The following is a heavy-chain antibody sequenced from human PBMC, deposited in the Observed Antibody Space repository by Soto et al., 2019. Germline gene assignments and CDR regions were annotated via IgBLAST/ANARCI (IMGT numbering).Heavy chain of an antibody. CDR3: ARDVEYYDSSGYISPLFDP. J-gene: IGHJ5*02. D-gene: IGHD3-22*01. V-gene: IGHV4-59*12. CDR2: IYYSGST. Sequence: SETLSLTCTVSGGSISSYYWSWIRQPPGKGLEWIGYIYYSGSTYYNPSLKSRVTISVDTSKNQFSLKLSSVTAADTAVYYCARDVEYYDSSGYISPLFDPWGQGTLVTVS. CDR1: GGSISSYY.